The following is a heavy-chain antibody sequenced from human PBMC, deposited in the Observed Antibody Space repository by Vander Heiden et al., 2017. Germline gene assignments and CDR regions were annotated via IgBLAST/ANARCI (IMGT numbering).Heavy chain of an antibody. J-gene: IGHJ4*02. Sequence: QVQLVESGGGVVQPGRSRRLSCAASGFTFSSYAMHWVRQAPGKGLEWVAVISYDGSNKYYADSVKGRFTISRDNSKNTLYLQMNSLRAEDTAVYYCARERYWGQGTLVTVSS. V-gene: IGHV3-30-3*01. CDR2: ISYDGSNK. CDR3: ARERY. CDR1: GFTFSSYA.